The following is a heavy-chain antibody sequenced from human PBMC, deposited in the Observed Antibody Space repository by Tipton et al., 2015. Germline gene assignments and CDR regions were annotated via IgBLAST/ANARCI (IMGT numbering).Heavy chain of an antibody. Sequence: TLSLTCSVSSDSISKYYWSWIRQPPGKELEWIGYIQYSGSTNYSPSLKSRVTISVDTSKTQFSLKMSSVTASDTAVYYCARDLGQQLVGPYYFHYAMDVWGQGTSVTVSS. V-gene: IGHV4-59*01. D-gene: IGHD6-6*01. CDR3: ARDLGQQLVGPYYFHYAMDV. CDR1: SDSISKYY. J-gene: IGHJ6*02. CDR2: IQYSGST.